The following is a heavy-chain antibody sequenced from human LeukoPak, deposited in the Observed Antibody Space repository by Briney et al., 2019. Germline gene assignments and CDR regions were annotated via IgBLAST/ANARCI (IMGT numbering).Heavy chain of an antibody. CDR3: ARDSKTRALDY. CDR2: IWYDGSNK. D-gene: IGHD2/OR15-2a*01. V-gene: IGHV3-33*01. J-gene: IGHJ4*02. Sequence: PGGSLRLSCAASGFTFSSYGMHWVRQAPGKGLEWVALIWYDGSNKYYADSVKGRFTISRDNSKNTLYLQMNSLREEDTAVYYCARDSKTRALDYWGQGTLVTVSS. CDR1: GFTFSSYG.